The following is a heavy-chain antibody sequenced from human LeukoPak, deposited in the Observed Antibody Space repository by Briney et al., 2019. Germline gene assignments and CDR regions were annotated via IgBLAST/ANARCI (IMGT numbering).Heavy chain of an antibody. J-gene: IGHJ6*03. CDR3: ARALSGYSYGPPDYYYYYMDV. CDR1: GGTFSSYA. Sequence: ASVKVSCKASGGTFSSYAISWVRQAPGQGLEWMGGIIPIFGTADYAQKFQGRVTITTDESMSTAYMELSSLRSEDTAVYYCARALSGYSYGPPDYYYYYMDVWGKGTTVTVSS. V-gene: IGHV1-69*05. D-gene: IGHD5-18*01. CDR2: IIPIFGTA.